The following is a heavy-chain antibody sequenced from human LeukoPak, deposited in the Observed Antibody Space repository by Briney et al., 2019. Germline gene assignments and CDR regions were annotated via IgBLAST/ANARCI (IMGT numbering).Heavy chain of an antibody. CDR1: GFTFSSYW. V-gene: IGHV3-7*05. J-gene: IGHJ5*01. D-gene: IGHD4-17*01. CDR2: KKQDGSDK. CDR3: ARNGFVWASGIDYGWFDS. Sequence: PGGSLRLSCAASGFTFSSYWMSWVRQAPGKGLEWVAIKKQDGSDKSYVDSVRGRFTVAGDTAKNLLYLQSNSLRVEDTAVYYCARNGFVWASGIDYGWFDSWGQGTLVTVSS.